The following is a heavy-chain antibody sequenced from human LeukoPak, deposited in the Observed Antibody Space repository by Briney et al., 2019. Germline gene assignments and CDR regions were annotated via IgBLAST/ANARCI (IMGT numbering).Heavy chain of an antibody. Sequence: ASVKVSCKASGYTFTSYAMNWVRQAPGQGLEWMGWINTNTGSPRYAQDFTGRFVFSLDTSLSTTYLQISSLKSGDTAIYYCARTRAPYYYGAGSPDFWGQGTLVTVSS. D-gene: IGHD3-10*01. CDR2: INTNTGSP. CDR3: ARTRAPYYYGAGSPDF. CDR1: GYTFTSYA. V-gene: IGHV7-4-1*02. J-gene: IGHJ4*02.